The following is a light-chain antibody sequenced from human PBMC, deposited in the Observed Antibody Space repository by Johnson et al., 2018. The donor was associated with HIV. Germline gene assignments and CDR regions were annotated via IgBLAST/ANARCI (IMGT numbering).Light chain of an antibody. CDR3: GTWDSSLSVYV. J-gene: IGLJ1*01. CDR2: KNN. CDR1: SSNIGNNY. Sequence: QSVLTQPPSVSAAPGQKVTISCSGSSSNIGNNYVSWYQQLPGTPPKLLIFKNNERPSGIPDRFSGSKSGTSALLGITGLQTGDEADYYCGTWDSSLSVYVFGIATKVTV. V-gene: IGLV1-51*02.